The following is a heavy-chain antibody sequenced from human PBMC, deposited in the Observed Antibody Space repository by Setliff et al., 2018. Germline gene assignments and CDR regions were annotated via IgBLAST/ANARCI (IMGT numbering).Heavy chain of an antibody. V-gene: IGHV1-18*01. Sequence: ASVKVSCKASGYTFTDFGINWVRQAPGQGLEWMGWVSPNTGNTYSTQKFQGRVTLTTDTSTSTVYMELNSLISEDTAVYFCARDSVTLGQLERRGGFRYYDMDVWGQGTTVTVSS. CDR1: GYTFTDFG. CDR2: VSPNTGNT. D-gene: IGHD1-1*01. CDR3: ARDSVTLGQLERRGGFRYYDMDV. J-gene: IGHJ6*02.